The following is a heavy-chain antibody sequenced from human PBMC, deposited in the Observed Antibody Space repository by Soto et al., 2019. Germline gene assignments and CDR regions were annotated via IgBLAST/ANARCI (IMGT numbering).Heavy chain of an antibody. CDR2: INNSGNT. CDR1: GWSFSGFY. V-gene: IGHV4-34*01. Sequence: SLTCAVYGWSFSGFYCTWIPQPLGKGLEWIGEINNSGNTNYSPSLKSRVTISVDTSKNQFSLKLSSVTAADTAVYYCARLMTTASIPYYYYYHYMEVWGKGTTVTGTS. CDR3: ARLMTTASIPYYYYYHYMEV. D-gene: IGHD4-17*01. J-gene: IGHJ6*03.